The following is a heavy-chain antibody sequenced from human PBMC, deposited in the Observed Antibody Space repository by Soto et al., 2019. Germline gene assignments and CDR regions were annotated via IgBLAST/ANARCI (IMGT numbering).Heavy chain of an antibody. CDR1: GYTFTSYY. Sequence: ASVKVSCKASGYTFTSYYMHWVRQAPGQGLEWMGIINPSGGSTSYAQKFQGRVTMTRDTSTSTVYMELSSLRSEDTAVYYCARGLIYYDILTGYYNPYFDYWGQGTLVTVSS. CDR3: ARGLIYYDILTGYYNPYFDY. D-gene: IGHD3-9*01. V-gene: IGHV1-46*01. CDR2: INPSGGST. J-gene: IGHJ4*02.